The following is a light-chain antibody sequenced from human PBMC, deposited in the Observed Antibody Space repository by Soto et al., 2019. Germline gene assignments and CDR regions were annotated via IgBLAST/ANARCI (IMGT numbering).Light chain of an antibody. CDR3: QQSYSTPT. CDR2: AAS. Sequence: DIQMTQSPSSLSASVGDRVTITCRASQSISSYLNWYQQKPGKAPKLLIYAASSLQSGVPSRFSGSGSGTDFTLTISSLQPEDFATYYCQQSYSTPTFGGATKVDIK. CDR1: QSISSY. V-gene: IGKV1-39*01. J-gene: IGKJ4*01.